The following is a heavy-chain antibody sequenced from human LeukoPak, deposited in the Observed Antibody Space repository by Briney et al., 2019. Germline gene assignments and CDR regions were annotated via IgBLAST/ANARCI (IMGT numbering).Heavy chain of an antibody. CDR1: GFTFSSYG. V-gene: IGHV3-30*02. J-gene: IGHJ3*02. Sequence: PGGSLRLSCAASGFTFSSYGMHWVRQAPGKGLEWVAFIRYDGSNKYYADSVKGRFTISRDNSKNTLDLQMNSLRAEDTAVYYCAKTGWGFLPETGAFDIWGQGTMVTVSS. D-gene: IGHD1-1*01. CDR3: AKTGWGFLPETGAFDI. CDR2: IRYDGSNK.